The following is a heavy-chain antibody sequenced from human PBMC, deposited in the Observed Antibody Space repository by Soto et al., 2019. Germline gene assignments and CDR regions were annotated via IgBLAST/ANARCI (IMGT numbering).Heavy chain of an antibody. Sequence: SETLSLTCTVSGGSIISSSYYWSWIRQTPGMGLEWIGYVYYTGSANYNPSLKSRVTISVDTSKNQFSLKLSSVTAADTAVYYCARHRAYYYGSGSYYVNYYYYYGMDVWGQGTTVTVSS. CDR2: VYYTGSA. CDR1: GGSIISSSYY. D-gene: IGHD3-10*01. CDR3: ARHRAYYYGSGSYYVNYYYYYGMDV. V-gene: IGHV4-39*01. J-gene: IGHJ6*02.